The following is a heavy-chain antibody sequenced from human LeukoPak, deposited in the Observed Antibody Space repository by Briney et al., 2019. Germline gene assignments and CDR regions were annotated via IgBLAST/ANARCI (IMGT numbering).Heavy chain of an antibody. J-gene: IGHJ4*02. CDR3: ARSHDPSYSGSLPYYFDY. D-gene: IGHD6-13*01. CDR2: IKQGGSEK. Sequence: GGSLRLSCAASGFTFRSYWMSWVRQAPGKGLEWVANIKQGGSEKYYVDSVKGRFTISRDNAKNSLYLQMNSLRAEDTAVYYCARSHDPSYSGSLPYYFDYRGQGTLVTVSS. CDR1: GFTFRSYW. V-gene: IGHV3-7*04.